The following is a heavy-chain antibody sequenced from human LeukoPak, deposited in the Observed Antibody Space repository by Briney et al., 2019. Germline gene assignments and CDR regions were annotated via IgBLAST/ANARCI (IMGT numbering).Heavy chain of an antibody. CDR1: GGTFSSYN. J-gene: IGHJ5*02. V-gene: IGHV1-69*02. D-gene: IGHD6-19*01. CDR2: FISMLGVA. CDR3: ATTPNRPDIGLAGYFSSWFDP. Sequence: RASVKVSCKASGGTFSSYNINWVRQASGQGLEWVGSFISMLGVANYAQKFQGRVTITADKSTTTAYMELSSLRSEDTALYYCATTPNRPDIGLAGYFSSWFDPWGQGTQVTVSS.